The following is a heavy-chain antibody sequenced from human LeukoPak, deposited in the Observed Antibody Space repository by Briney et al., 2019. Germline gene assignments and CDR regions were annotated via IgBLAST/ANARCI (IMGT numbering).Heavy chain of an antibody. D-gene: IGHD2/OR15-2a*01. V-gene: IGHV3-74*01. CDR3: ARDDLGTTALDY. J-gene: IGHJ4*02. CDR1: GFTFSNYW. CDR2: INGDGTYT. Sequence: GGSLTLSCAASGFTFSNYWMHWVRHAPGKGLVWISLINGDGTYTIYADSVKGRFTISRDNAKNTMFLQMNSLRAEDTAVYYCARDDLGTTALDYWGQGTLVTVSS.